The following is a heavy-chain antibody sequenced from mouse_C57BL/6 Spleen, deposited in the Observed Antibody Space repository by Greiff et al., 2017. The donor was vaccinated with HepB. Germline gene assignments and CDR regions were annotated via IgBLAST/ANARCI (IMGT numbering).Heavy chain of an antibody. CDR3: TRDGYYGGFAY. CDR1: GFTFSSYA. Sequence: EVKVVESGEGLVKPGGSLKLSCAASGFTFSSYAMSWVRQTPEKRLEWVAYISSGGDYIYYADTVKGRFTISRDNARNTLYLQMSSLKSEDTAMYYCTRDGYYGGFAYWGQGTLVTVSA. V-gene: IGHV5-9-1*02. CDR2: ISSGGDYI. D-gene: IGHD2-3*01. J-gene: IGHJ3*01.